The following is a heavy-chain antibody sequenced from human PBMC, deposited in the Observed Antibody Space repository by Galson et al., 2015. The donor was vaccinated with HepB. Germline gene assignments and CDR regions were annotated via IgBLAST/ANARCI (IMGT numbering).Heavy chain of an antibody. J-gene: IGHJ6*02. V-gene: IGHV3-48*03. CDR1: GFTFSRYG. Sequence: SLRLSCAASGFTFSRYGMHWVRQAPGKGLEWVSYTNSRGRNIDYADSVKGRFTISRDNAKNSLYLQMNSLRAEDTAVYYCATYSQLRVHYYYYGMDVWGQGTTVTVSS. CDR2: TNSRGRNI. D-gene: IGHD5-12*01. CDR3: ATYSQLRVHYYYYGMDV.